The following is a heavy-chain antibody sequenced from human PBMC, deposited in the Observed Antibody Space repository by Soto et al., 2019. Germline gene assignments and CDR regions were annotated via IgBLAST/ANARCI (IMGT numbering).Heavy chain of an antibody. CDR1: GFTVSSNY. CDR2: IYSGGST. CDR3: ARNRNYYDSSGYSYYYYGMDV. J-gene: IGHJ6*02. Sequence: PGGSLRLSCAASGFTVSSNYMSWVRQAPGKGLEWVSVIYSGGSTYYADSVKGRFTISRDNSKNTLYLQMNSLRAEDTAVYYCARNRNYYDSSGYSYYYYGMDVWGQGTTVTVSS. D-gene: IGHD3-22*01. V-gene: IGHV3-53*01.